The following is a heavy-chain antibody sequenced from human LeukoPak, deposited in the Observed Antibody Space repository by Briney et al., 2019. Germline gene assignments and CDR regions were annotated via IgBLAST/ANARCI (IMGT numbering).Heavy chain of an antibody. CDR2: IKQDGSEK. V-gene: IGHV3-7*01. Sequence: GGSLRLSCAASGFTFSSYWMSWVRQAPGKGLEWVANIKQDGSEKYYADSVKGRFTISRDNSKNTLYLQMNSLRAEDTAVYYCAKEDIAAAIFDWGQGTLVTVSS. D-gene: IGHD6-13*01. CDR1: GFTFSSYW. CDR3: AKEDIAAAIFD. J-gene: IGHJ4*02.